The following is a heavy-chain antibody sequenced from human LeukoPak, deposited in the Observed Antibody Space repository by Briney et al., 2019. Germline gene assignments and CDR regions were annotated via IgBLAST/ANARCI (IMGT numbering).Heavy chain of an antibody. D-gene: IGHD1-26*01. Sequence: SETLFLTCTVSGGSIYSTSFYWGWIRQPPGKGLEWIGSMYYDGSTYYNPSLKSRVTISVDTSKNQFPLKLTSVTAADTGVYFCARRSDSGSDDGEDYFDYWGRGTLVTVSS. CDR2: MYYDGST. J-gene: IGHJ4*02. V-gene: IGHV4-39*01. CDR1: GGSIYSTSFY. CDR3: ARRSDSGSDDGEDYFDY.